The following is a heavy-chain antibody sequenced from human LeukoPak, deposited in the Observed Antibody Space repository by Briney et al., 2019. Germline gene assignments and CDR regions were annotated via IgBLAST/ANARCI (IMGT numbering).Heavy chain of an antibody. Sequence: AGSLRLSCTTSGFTFSSYSMNWVRQAPGKGLEWVSFISSSSSYIYYADSVKGRFTISRDNAKNSLYLQMSSLRAEDAAVYYCARGVGSAYYYYFDYWGQGTLVTVSS. J-gene: IGHJ4*02. CDR3: ARGVGSAYYYYFDY. CDR2: ISSSSSYI. D-gene: IGHD3-22*01. CDR1: GFTFSSYS. V-gene: IGHV3-21*01.